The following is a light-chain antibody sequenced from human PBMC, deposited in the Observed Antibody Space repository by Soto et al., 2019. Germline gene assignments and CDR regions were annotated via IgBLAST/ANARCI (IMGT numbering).Light chain of an antibody. CDR2: AAS. CDR3: QQANSLPTT. J-gene: IGKJ1*01. V-gene: IGKV1-12*01. Sequence: DIEMTPSQSSVSASVGDRVTITCRASQSISGWLAWYQQKPGKVPKLLIYAASNLQSGVPSRFSGSGSGTDFTLTISSLQPEDFATYYCQQANSLPTTFGQGTKVDIK. CDR1: QSISGW.